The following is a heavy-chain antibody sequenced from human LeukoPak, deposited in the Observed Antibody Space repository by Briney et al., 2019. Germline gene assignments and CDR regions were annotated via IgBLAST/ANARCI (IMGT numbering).Heavy chain of an antibody. Sequence: PGRSLRLSCAASGFTFSSYGMHWVRQAPGKGLEWVAVISYDGSNKYYADSVKGRFTISRDNSKNTLYLQMNSLRAEDTAVYYCAGQLGYCSGGSCLDYWGQGTLVTVSS. CDR2: ISYDGSNK. CDR1: GFTFSSYG. CDR3: AGQLGYCSGGSCLDY. V-gene: IGHV3-30*03. J-gene: IGHJ4*02. D-gene: IGHD2-15*01.